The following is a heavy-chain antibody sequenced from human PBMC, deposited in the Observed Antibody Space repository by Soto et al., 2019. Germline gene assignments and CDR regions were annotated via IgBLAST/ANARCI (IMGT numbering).Heavy chain of an antibody. V-gene: IGHV3-33*01. CDR3: ARGLYCSGGSCYVVPVY. J-gene: IGHJ4*02. D-gene: IGHD2-15*01. CDR1: GFTFSSYC. Sequence: GSLRLSCAASGFTFSSYCMHWFRHSPGKWLEWVAVIWYDGSNKYYADSVKGRFTISRDNSKNTLYLQMNSLRAEDTAVYYCARGLYCSGGSCYVVPVYWGQGTLVTVSS. CDR2: IWYDGSNK.